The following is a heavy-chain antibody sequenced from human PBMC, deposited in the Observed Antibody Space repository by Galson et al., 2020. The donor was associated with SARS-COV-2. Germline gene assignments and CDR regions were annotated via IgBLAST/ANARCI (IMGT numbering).Heavy chain of an antibody. CDR3: AGSHKNFWYNFDN. D-gene: IGHD6-13*01. V-gene: IGHV3-11*03. CDR2: ISPSSDYT. J-gene: IGHJ4*02. Sequence: GGYLRLSCTASGLIFSDYYMTWIRQAPGKELEWLSYISPSSDYTNYADSVRGRFTISRDNTKTSLFLHMDSLRAEDTAVYYCAGSHKNFWYNFDNWGQGALVTVSS. CDR1: GLIFSDYY.